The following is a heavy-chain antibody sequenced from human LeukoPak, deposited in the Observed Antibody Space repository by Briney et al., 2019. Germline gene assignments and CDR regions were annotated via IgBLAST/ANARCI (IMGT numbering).Heavy chain of an antibody. CDR2: IYYSGST. J-gene: IGHJ4*02. Sequence: TLSLTCIVSGGSISSGGYYWSWIRQHPGKGLEWIGYIYYSGSTYYNPSLKSRVTISVDTSKNQFSLKLSSVTAADTAVYYCAREILAGPFDYWGQGTLVTVSS. CDR1: GGSISSGGYY. V-gene: IGHV4-31*03. CDR3: AREILAGPFDY.